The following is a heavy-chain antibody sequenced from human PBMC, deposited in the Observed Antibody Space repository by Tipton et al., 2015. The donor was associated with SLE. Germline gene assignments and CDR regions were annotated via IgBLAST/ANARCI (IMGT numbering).Heavy chain of an antibody. CDR1: GGSISSHY. J-gene: IGHJ4*02. CDR3: AGAWQGYCSGGTCYVLDY. CDR2: ISNSETT. D-gene: IGHD2-15*01. V-gene: IGHV4-59*11. Sequence: LRLSCTVSGGSISSHYWSWIRQAPGKGLAWIGYISNSETTNYNPSLKSRVTISVDTSKNQFSLKLRSVTAADTAVYYCAGAWQGYCSGGTCYVLDYWGQGTLVTVSS.